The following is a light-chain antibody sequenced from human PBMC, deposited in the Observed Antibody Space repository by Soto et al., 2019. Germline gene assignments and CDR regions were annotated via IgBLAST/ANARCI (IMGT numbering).Light chain of an antibody. J-gene: IGLJ1*01. CDR2: EVS. V-gene: IGLV1-40*01. CDR1: SSNIGAGYD. CDR3: SSYTTSRAYV. Sequence: QSVLTQPPSVSGAPGQRVTISCTGSSSNIGAGYDVHWYQQLPGTAPKLLIYEVSNRPSGVSNRFSGSKSGNTASLTISGLQAEDEADYYCSSYTTSRAYVFGIGTKVTVL.